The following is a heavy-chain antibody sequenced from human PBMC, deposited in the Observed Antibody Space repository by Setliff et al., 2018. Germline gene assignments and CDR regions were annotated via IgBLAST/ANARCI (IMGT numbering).Heavy chain of an antibody. Sequence: ASVNVSCKASGYTLTSYGISWVRQAPGQGLEWMGWISAYNANTNYAQKLQGRVTMTTDTSTSTAYMELRSLRSDDTAVYYCARSEGRSWLSSYYYYYGMDVWGQGTTVTVSS. CDR3: ARSEGRSWLSSYYYYYGMDV. CDR1: GYTLTSYG. D-gene: IGHD6-13*01. CDR2: ISAYNANT. V-gene: IGHV1-18*01. J-gene: IGHJ6*02.